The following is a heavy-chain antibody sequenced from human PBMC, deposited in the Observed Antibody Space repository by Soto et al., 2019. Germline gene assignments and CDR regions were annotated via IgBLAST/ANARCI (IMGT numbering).Heavy chain of an antibody. D-gene: IGHD3-3*01. J-gene: IGHJ4*01. CDR2: IKQDGTEK. CDR3: ARDIFAGPGY. V-gene: IGHV3-7*01. CDR1: GFTFSSYW. Sequence: PGGSLRLSCAASGFTFSSYWMSWLRQAPGGGLEWVANIKQDGTEKKYVDSVKGRFSISRDNAENSVYLQMISLRDEDTVVYYFARDIFAGPGYWGQETLVTVSA.